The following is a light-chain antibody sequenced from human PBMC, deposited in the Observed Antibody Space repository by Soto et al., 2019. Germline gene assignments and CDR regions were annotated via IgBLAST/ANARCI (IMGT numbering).Light chain of an antibody. V-gene: IGLV2-14*01. CDR2: DVS. CDR3: SSYTSSSSLWV. CDR1: SSDVGGYNY. Sequence: QSVLTQPASVSGSPGQSITISCTGTSSDVGGYNYVSWYQQHPGKAPKLMIYDVSNRPSGVSNRFSGSKSGNTASLTISGLQAEDEADYYCSSYTSSSSLWVFGTGIKLTVL. J-gene: IGLJ1*01.